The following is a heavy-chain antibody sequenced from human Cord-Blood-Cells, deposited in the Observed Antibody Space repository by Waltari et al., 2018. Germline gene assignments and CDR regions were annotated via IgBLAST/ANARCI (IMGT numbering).Heavy chain of an antibody. D-gene: IGHD3-9*01. Sequence: GQSGAEVKKPGASVKVSCKASGYTFTSYDINWVRQATGQGLELMGWMNPNSGNTGYAQKFQGRVTMTRNTSISTAYMELSSLRSEDTAVYYCARSDYDILTGPYWYFDLWGRGTLVTVSS. V-gene: IGHV1-8*01. CDR2: MNPNSGNT. J-gene: IGHJ2*01. CDR3: ARSDYDILTGPYWYFDL. CDR1: GYTFTSYD.